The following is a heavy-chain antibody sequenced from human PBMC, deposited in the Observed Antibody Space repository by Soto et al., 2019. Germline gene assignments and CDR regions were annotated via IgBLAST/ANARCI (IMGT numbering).Heavy chain of an antibody. CDR1: GGSISSSNW. V-gene: IGHV4-4*02. CDR3: AREYGGSNSPIDY. Sequence: PSETLSLTCAVSGGSISSSNWWSWVRQPPGKGLEWIGEIYHSGSTNYNPSLKSRVTISVDKSKNQFSLKLSSVTAADTAVYYCAREYGGSNSPIDYWGQGTLVTVSS. D-gene: IGHD3-10*01. CDR2: IYHSGST. J-gene: IGHJ4*02.